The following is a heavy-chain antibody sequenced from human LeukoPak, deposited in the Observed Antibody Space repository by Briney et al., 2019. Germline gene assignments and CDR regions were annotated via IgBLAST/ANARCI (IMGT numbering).Heavy chain of an antibody. CDR1: GYSFSNYW. CDR2: IYPGDSDT. CDR3: ARHYSGSERRFDY. Sequence: GESLKISCKGSGYSFSNYWIGWVRQMHGRGLEWMGIIYPGDSDTRYSPSFQGQATISADKSISTTYLQWSSLKASDTAMYYCARHYSGSERRFDYWGQGTLVTVSS. V-gene: IGHV5-51*01. D-gene: IGHD1-26*01. J-gene: IGHJ4*02.